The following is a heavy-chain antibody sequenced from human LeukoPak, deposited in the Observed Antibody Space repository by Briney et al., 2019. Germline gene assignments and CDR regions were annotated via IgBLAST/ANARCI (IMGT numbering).Heavy chain of an antibody. J-gene: IGHJ5*02. V-gene: IGHV3-74*03. CDR2: LKFDGTIT. Sequence: GGSLRLSCAASGFTFSSYWMHWVRQAPGKGLVWVSRLKFDGTITQYADSVKGRFTVSRDNAKNTLYLQMDSLRAEDTAVYYCAGQANNWFDPWGQGTLVTVSS. CDR3: AGQANNWFDP. CDR1: GFTFSSYW.